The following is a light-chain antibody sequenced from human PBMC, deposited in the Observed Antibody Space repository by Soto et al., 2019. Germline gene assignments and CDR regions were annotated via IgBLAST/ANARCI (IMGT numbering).Light chain of an antibody. J-gene: IGKJ1*01. CDR3: QQSFSAPWK. Sequence: DIQMTQSPSSLSASVGDRVTITCLASQSISSYLNWYQQKPGKVPKLLIYAASSLQGGVPSRFSGSGSGTDFTLTISSLQPEDFATYYCQQSFSAPWKFGKGTKVDI. CDR1: QSISSY. CDR2: AAS. V-gene: IGKV1-39*01.